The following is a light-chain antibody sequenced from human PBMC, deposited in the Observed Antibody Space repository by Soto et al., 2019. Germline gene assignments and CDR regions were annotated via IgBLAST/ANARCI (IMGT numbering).Light chain of an antibody. J-gene: IGLJ1*01. Sequence: QSVLTQPASVSGSPGQSITISCTGTSSDVGGYNYVSWYQQHPGTAPKLMIYEVSNRPSGVSNRFSGSKSDNTASLTISGLQAEDEAGYYCSSYTGSSTIFGTGTKVTVL. CDR3: SSYTGSSTI. V-gene: IGLV2-14*01. CDR1: SSDVGGYNY. CDR2: EVS.